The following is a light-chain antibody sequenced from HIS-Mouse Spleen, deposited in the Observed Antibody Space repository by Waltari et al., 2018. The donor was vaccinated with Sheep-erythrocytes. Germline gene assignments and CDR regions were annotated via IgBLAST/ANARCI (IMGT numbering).Light chain of an antibody. Sequence: QSALTQPASVSGSPGQSITISCTGTSSDVGSYNLVSWYQQHPDKAPKLMIYEGSKRTSGVSNRCSGSKSGNTASLTISGLQAEDEADYYCCSYAGSSTPWVFGGGTKLTVL. CDR3: CSYAGSSTPWV. J-gene: IGLJ3*02. CDR2: EGS. V-gene: IGLV2-23*01. CDR1: SSDVGSYNL.